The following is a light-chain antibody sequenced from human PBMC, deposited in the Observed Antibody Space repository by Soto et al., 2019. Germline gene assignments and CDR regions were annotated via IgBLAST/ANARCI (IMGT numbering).Light chain of an antibody. CDR1: QSISNY. V-gene: IGKV1-39*01. Sequence: SVARFVGCTFDISCWASQSISNYLNWYQQKPGKAPKPLIYAASSLQSGVPSRFSGSGSGTDSTLTISSLQPEDFATYYCQQSYNTPWTLGQGTKV. CDR2: AAS. CDR3: QQSYNTPWT. J-gene: IGKJ1*01.